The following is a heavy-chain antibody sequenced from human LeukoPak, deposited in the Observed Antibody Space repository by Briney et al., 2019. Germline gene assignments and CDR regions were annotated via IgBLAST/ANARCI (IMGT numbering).Heavy chain of an antibody. D-gene: IGHD2-21*01. J-gene: IGHJ4*02. CDR2: INSDGSTK. CDR3: AKGLANLARFDY. Sequence: GGSLRLSCAASGFTFTSYWMHWVRQAPAKGLVWVSLINSDGSTKKYADSVKGRFTMSRDNAQNPLYLQMNSLRAEETAVYYCAKGLANLARFDYWGQGTLVTVSS. CDR1: GFTFTSYW. V-gene: IGHV3-74*03.